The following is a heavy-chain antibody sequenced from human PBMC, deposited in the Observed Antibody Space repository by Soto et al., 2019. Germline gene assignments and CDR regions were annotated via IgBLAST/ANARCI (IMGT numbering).Heavy chain of an antibody. CDR1: GYTFTSYG. CDR3: ARSADIAAAGTGDAFDI. J-gene: IGHJ3*02. D-gene: IGHD6-13*01. CDR2: ISAYNGNT. Sequence: QVQLVQSGAEVKKPGASVKVSCKASGYTFTSYGISWVRQAPGQGLEWMGWISAYNGNTNYAQKLQGRVTMTTDTSTSTAYMELRILRSDDTAVYYCARSADIAAAGTGDAFDIWGQGTMVTVSS. V-gene: IGHV1-18*01.